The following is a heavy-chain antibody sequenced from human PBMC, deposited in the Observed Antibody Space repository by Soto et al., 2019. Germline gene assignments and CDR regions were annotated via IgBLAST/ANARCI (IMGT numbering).Heavy chain of an antibody. Sequence: VAAVKVSCKASGCTFSSYAISWVRQAPGQGLEWMGGIIPIFGTANYAQKFQGRVTITADESTSTAYMELSSLRSEDTAVYHCTTDSADIVVVPATFGMDVWGQGTTVTVSS. CDR3: TTDSADIVVVPATFGMDV. D-gene: IGHD2-2*01. J-gene: IGHJ6*02. CDR1: GCTFSSYA. CDR2: IIPIFGTA. V-gene: IGHV1-69*13.